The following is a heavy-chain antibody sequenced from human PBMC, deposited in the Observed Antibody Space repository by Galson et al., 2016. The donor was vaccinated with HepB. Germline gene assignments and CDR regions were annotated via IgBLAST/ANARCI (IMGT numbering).Heavy chain of an antibody. J-gene: IGHJ4*02. V-gene: IGHV1-69*13. Sequence: SMKVSCKASGGTLRGHAISWVRQAPGQGLEWMGGITPTFQRTKFAQRFQGRVTIIADESTKTAYMEMRSLRSADTAVYFCARGGSMVGGVFLRDYYFESWGQGTLVTVSS. CDR2: ITPTFQRT. CDR3: ARGGSMVGGVFLRDYYFES. D-gene: IGHD3-10*01. CDR1: GGTLRGHA.